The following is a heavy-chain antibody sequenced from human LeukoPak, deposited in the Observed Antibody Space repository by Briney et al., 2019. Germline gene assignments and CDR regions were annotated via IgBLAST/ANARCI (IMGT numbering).Heavy chain of an antibody. J-gene: IGHJ1*01. CDR3: ASGHYYDSSGYSPGRY. CDR1: GYTFTSYG. D-gene: IGHD3-22*01. CDR2: ISAYDGNT. Sequence: ASVKVSCKASGYTFTSYGMSWVRQAPGQGLEWMGWISAYDGNTNYAQKLQGRVTMTTDTSTSTDYMEVRTLRSDDTAVYYCASGHYYDSSGYSPGRYWGQATLVTVPS. V-gene: IGHV1-18*01.